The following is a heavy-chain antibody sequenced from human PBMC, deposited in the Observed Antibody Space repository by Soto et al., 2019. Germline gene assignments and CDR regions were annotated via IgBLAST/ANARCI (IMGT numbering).Heavy chain of an antibody. V-gene: IGHV4-59*01. CDR3: ASAWGYNFDY. D-gene: IGHD1-1*01. Sequence: QVQLQESGPGLVKPSETLSLTCTVSGGSISSYYWSWIRQPPGKGLEWIGYIYYSGSTNYNPSLKSPVTISVDTSKNQFSLKLTSVTAADTAVYYCASAWGYNFDYWGQGTLVTVSS. CDR1: GGSISSYY. CDR2: IYYSGST. J-gene: IGHJ4*02.